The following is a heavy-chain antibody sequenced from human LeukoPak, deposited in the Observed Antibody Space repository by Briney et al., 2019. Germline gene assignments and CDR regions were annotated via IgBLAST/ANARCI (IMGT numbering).Heavy chain of an antibody. J-gene: IGHJ1*01. CDR3: AKPVSNYDFCSGYAD. CDR1: GFTFSTYG. V-gene: IGHV3-30*02. D-gene: IGHD3-3*01. Sequence: GGSLRLSCAASGFTFSTYGMHWVRQAPGRGLQWVAFIRYVVSNAYYADSVRGRFTISRDNSNNTLYMQMNSLRPEDTAEYYCAKPVSNYDFCSGYADWGQGTLVTVSS. CDR2: IRYVVSNA.